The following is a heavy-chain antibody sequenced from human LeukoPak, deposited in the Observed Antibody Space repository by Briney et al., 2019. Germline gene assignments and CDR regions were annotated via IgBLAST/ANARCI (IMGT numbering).Heavy chain of an antibody. Sequence: GGSLRLSCAASGFTVSSNYMSWVRQAPGKGLEWVANIKQDGTEKYYVDSVKGRFTISRDNAKNSLYLQMNSPRVEDTAVYYCAKVAKYYYGSETYYFFEHWGQGTPVTASS. CDR3: AKVAKYYYGSETYYFFEH. CDR2: IKQDGTEK. CDR1: GFTVSSNY. V-gene: IGHV3-7*01. J-gene: IGHJ4*02. D-gene: IGHD3-10*01.